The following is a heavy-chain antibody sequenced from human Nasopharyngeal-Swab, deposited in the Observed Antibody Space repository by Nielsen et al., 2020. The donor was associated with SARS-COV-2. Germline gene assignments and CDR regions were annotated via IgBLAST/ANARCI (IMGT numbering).Heavy chain of an antibody. CDR3: ARGRSSSWYYYYYGMDV. CDR2: INHSGST. CDR1: GGSFSGYY. J-gene: IGHJ6*02. Sequence: SETLSLTCAVYGGSFSGYYWSWIRQPPGKGLEWIGEINHSGSTNYNPSLKSRVTISVDTSKNQFSLKLSSVTAADTAVYYCARGRSSSWYYYYYGMDVWGQGTTVTVSS. D-gene: IGHD6-13*01. V-gene: IGHV4-34*01.